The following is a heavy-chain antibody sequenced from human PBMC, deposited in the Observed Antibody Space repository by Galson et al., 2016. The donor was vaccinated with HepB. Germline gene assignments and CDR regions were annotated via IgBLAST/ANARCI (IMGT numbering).Heavy chain of an antibody. J-gene: IGHJ4*02. CDR2: ISSSNSTI. CDR1: GFTFSSYS. V-gene: IGHV3-48*02. CDR3: AREIPSRGKSDY. D-gene: IGHD3-10*01. Sequence: SLRLSCAASGFTFSSYSMNWVRQAPGKGLEWVSYISSSNSTIYYADSVKGRFTISRDNAKNSLYLQMNSLRDEDTAVYYRAREIPSRGKSDYWGQGTLVTVSS.